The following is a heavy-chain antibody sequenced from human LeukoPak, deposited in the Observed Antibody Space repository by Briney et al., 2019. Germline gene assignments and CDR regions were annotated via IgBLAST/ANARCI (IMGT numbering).Heavy chain of an antibody. CDR2: INPSADTT. J-gene: IGHJ4*02. CDR3: ARVDKTSGLFDS. D-gene: IGHD2-2*03. V-gene: IGHV1-46*01. Sequence: GASVQVSCKASGYTFTNYYMHWVRQAPGQGLEWMGIINPSADTTNYAQKFQGRVTMTRDTSTSTVYMELSSLRSEDTAVYYCARVDKTSGLFDSWGQGTLVTVSS. CDR1: GYTFTNYY.